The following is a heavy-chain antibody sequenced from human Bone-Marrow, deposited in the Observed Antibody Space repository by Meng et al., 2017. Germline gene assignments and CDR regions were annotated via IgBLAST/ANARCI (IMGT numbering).Heavy chain of an antibody. J-gene: IGHJ4*02. V-gene: IGHV3-53*02. CDR3: ARVIAAAGTRFIDY. CDR2: IYSGGST. Sequence: VQLGATGGGLIQPGGSLRLSCAASGFTVSSNYMSWVRQAPGKGLEWVSVIYSGGSTYYADSVKGRFTISRDNSKNTLYLQMNSLRAEDTAVYYCARVIAAAGTRFIDYWGQGTLVTVSS. D-gene: IGHD6-13*01. CDR1: GFTVSSNY.